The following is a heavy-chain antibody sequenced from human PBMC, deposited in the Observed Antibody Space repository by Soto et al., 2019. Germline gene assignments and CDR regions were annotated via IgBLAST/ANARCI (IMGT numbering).Heavy chain of an antibody. CDR2: ISGYNGNT. CDR3: ARDKGYGFGWSSSSGMDV. Sequence: QVQLVQSGAEVKKPGASVKVSCKASGYTFSNFGLSWVRQAPGQGLEWMGWISGYNGNTNSAQKFQGRVTMTTDTFTTTAYMEVRSLTSDDTAVYYCARDKGYGFGWSSSSGMDVWGQGTTVTVSS. D-gene: IGHD5-18*01. CDR1: GYTFSNFG. J-gene: IGHJ6*02. V-gene: IGHV1-18*01.